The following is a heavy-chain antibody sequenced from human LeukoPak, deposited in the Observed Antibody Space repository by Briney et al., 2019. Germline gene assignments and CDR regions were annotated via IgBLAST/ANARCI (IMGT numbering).Heavy chain of an antibody. CDR2: IKQDGSEK. J-gene: IGHJ4*02. Sequence: PGGSLRLSCAASGFTFSSYWMGWVRQAPGKGLEWVANIKQDGSEKYYVDSVKGRLTISRDNAKNSLYLQMNSLRAEDTAVYYCASLIAAAGKGYRGQGTLVTVSS. D-gene: IGHD6-13*01. CDR1: GFTFSSYW. CDR3: ASLIAAAGKGY. V-gene: IGHV3-7*01.